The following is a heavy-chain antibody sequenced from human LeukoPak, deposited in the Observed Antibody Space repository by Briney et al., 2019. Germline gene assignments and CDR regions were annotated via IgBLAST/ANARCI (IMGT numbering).Heavy chain of an antibody. J-gene: IGHJ6*03. CDR2: IYYSGST. Sequence: SETLSLTCTVSGGSISSSSYYWGWIRQPPGKGLEWIGSIYYSGSTYYNPSLKSRVTISVDTSKNQFSLKLSSVTAADTAVYYCAGSPYYDFWSGYYFHYYYMDVWGKGTTVTVSS. D-gene: IGHD3-3*01. CDR1: GGSISSSSYY. CDR3: AGSPYYDFWSGYYFHYYYMDV. V-gene: IGHV4-39*01.